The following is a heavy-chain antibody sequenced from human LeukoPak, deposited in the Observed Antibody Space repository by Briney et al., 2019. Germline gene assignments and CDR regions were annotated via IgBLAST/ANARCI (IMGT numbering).Heavy chain of an antibody. CDR3: AKQMALYFGERSGAFDI. CDR1: GFTFSSYA. J-gene: IGHJ3*02. V-gene: IGHV3-23*01. D-gene: IGHD3-10*01. Sequence: PGGSLRLSCAASGFTFSSYAMSWVRQAPGKGLEWVSAISGSGGSTYYADSVKGRFTISRDNAKNSLSLQMNSLRAEDTAVYYCAKQMALYFGERSGAFDIWGQGTMVTVSS. CDR2: ISGSGGST.